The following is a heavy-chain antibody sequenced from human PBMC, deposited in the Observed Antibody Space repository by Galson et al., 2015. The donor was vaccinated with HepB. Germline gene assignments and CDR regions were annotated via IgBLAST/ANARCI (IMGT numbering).Heavy chain of an antibody. CDR2: ISSSSSTI. V-gene: IGHV3-48*02. CDR1: GFTFSSHS. J-gene: IGHJ4*02. D-gene: IGHD1-26*01. Sequence: SLRLSCAASGFTFSSHSMNWVRQAPGKGLEWVSYISSSSSTIYYADSVKGRFTISRDNAKNSLYLQMNSLRDEETAVYYCARVLLVGVVPRKNYFDYWGQGTLVTVSS. CDR3: ARVLLVGVVPRKNYFDY.